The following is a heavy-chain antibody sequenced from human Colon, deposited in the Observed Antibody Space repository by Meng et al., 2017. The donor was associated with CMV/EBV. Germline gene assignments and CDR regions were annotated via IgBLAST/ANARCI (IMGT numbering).Heavy chain of an antibody. CDR2: MNPDSGHT. V-gene: IGHV1-8*01. J-gene: IGHJ6*02. CDR3: AKAVAASDYYYRGMDV. CDR1: GYSFTMYD. D-gene: IGHD2-15*01. Sequence: ASVKVSCKTSGYSFTMYDIYWVRQASGQGLEWMGWMNPDSGHTAYAQKFQGRITMTRDTSITTAYMELTRLTSDDTAIYYCAKAVAASDYYYRGMDVWGQGTTVTVSS.